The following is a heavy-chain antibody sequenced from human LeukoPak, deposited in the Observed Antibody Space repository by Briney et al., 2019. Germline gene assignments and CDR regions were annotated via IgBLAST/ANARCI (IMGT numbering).Heavy chain of an antibody. CDR1: GGSISSYY. V-gene: IGHV4-59*01. J-gene: IGHJ6*02. CDR3: AGTYCSSTSCYTGVVDYYYGMDV. CDR2: IYYSGST. Sequence: SETLSLTCTVSGGSISSYYWSWIRQPPGKGLEWIGYIYYSGSTNYNPSLKSRVTISVDTSKNQFSLKLSSVTAADTAVYYCAGTYCSSTSCYTGVVDYYYGMDVWGQGTTVTVSS. D-gene: IGHD2-2*02.